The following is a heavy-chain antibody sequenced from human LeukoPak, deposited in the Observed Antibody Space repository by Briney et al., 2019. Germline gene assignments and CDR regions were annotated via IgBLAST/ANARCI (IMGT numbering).Heavy chain of an antibody. V-gene: IGHV3-53*01. CDR3: ARDPWQQLGFDY. D-gene: IGHD6-13*01. CDR1: GFTVSSNY. J-gene: IGHJ4*02. Sequence: GGSLRLSCAASGFTVSSNYMSWVRQAPGKGLVWVSVIYSGGSTYYADSVKGRFTISRDNSKNTLYLQMNSLRAEDTAVYYCARDPWQQLGFDYWGQGTLVTVSS. CDR2: IYSGGST.